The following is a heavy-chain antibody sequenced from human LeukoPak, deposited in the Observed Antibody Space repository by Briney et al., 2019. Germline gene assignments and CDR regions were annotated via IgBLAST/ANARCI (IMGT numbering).Heavy chain of an antibody. CDR1: GYRFTNYW. J-gene: IGHJ4*02. CDR2: INPGDSDT. D-gene: IGHD4/OR15-4a*01. Sequence: GESLKISCKASGYRFTNYWIGWACQMPGKGLGWMGMINPGDSDTRYSPSFQGQVTISADKSINTAYLQWSSLKASDTAMYYCARLANTAFDYWGQGTLVTVSS. V-gene: IGHV5-51*01. CDR3: ARLANTAFDY.